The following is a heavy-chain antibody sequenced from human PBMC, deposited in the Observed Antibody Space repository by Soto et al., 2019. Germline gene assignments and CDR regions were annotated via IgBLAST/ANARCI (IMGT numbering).Heavy chain of an antibody. J-gene: IGHJ4*02. CDR1: GFTFSSYA. D-gene: IGHD3-16*01. Sequence: QVQLVESGGGVVQPGRSLRLSCAASGFTFSSYAMHWVRQAPGKGLEWVAVISYDGSNKYYADSVKGRFTISRDNSKNTLYLQMNSLRAEDTAVYYCAKDFGGEDYWGQGTLVTVSS. CDR3: AKDFGGEDY. CDR2: ISYDGSNK. V-gene: IGHV3-30*04.